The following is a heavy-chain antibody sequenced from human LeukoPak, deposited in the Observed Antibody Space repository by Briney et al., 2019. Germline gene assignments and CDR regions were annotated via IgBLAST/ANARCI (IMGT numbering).Heavy chain of an antibody. Sequence: PSETLSLXCAVSGYSISSGYYWGWIRQPPGKGLEWIGSIYHSGSSYYNPSLKSRVTISVDTSKNQFSLKLSSVTAADTAVYYCARLGDRETTPEGNFDYWGQGALVTVSS. J-gene: IGHJ4*02. CDR2: IYHSGSS. V-gene: IGHV4-38-2*01. CDR3: ARLGDRETTPEGNFDY. D-gene: IGHD3-16*01. CDR1: GYSISSGYY.